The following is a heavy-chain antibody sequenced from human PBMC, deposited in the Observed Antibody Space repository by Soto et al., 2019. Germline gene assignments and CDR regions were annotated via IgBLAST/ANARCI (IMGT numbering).Heavy chain of an antibody. J-gene: IGHJ5*02. CDR1: GGSVSSGSYY. V-gene: IGHV4-61*01. CDR2: IYYSGST. CDR3: AYDPGGGYWFDP. Sequence: SEALSLTCTGSGGSVSSGSYYWSWIRQPPGKGLEWIGYIYYSGSTNYNPSLKSRVTISVDTSKNQFSLKLSSVTAADTAVYYFAYDPGGGYWFDPWGQGTLVTVSS. D-gene: IGHD3-22*01.